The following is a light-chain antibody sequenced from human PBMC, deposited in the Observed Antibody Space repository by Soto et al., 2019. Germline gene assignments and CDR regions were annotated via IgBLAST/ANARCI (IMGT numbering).Light chain of an antibody. Sequence: QSVLTQPPSASGTPGQRVTISCSGSSSNIGNNYVYWYQMVPGTAPKLLIYRNNQRPSGVPDRFSGSRSGTSPSLAISGLRSEDEADYYCAAWDDSLSGRGVFGGGTKLTVL. V-gene: IGLV1-47*01. CDR3: AAWDDSLSGRGV. CDR2: RNN. CDR1: SSNIGNNY. J-gene: IGLJ2*01.